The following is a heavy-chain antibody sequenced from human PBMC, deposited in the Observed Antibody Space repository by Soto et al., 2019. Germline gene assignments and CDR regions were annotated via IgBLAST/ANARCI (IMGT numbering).Heavy chain of an antibody. Sequence: PGESLKISCKGSGYSYTTYWITWVRQMPGKGLEWMGRIHPSDSDINYSPSFRGHVTISADKSINTAYLQWSSLKASDTAKYYCARRGETHCSGDTCYQSQPFAYYGLDVWGQGTTVTVAS. CDR3: ARRGETHCSGDTCYQSQPFAYYGLDV. CDR2: IHPSDSDI. CDR1: GYSYTTYW. D-gene: IGHD2-15*01. J-gene: IGHJ6*02. V-gene: IGHV5-10-1*01.